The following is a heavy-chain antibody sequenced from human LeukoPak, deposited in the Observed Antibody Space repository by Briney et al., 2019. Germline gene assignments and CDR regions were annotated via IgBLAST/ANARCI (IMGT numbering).Heavy chain of an antibody. CDR1: GFTFSSYS. CDR3: ARDIVVVVAAQKAFDI. Sequence: GGSLRLACAASGFTFSSYSMNWVRQPHGKGLEWVSSISSSSSYRKYADSVKGRFTISRDNAKNSLYLQMNSLRAEDTAVYYCARDIVVVVAAQKAFDIWGQGTMVTVSS. V-gene: IGHV3-21*01. CDR2: ISSSSSYR. J-gene: IGHJ3*02. D-gene: IGHD2-15*01.